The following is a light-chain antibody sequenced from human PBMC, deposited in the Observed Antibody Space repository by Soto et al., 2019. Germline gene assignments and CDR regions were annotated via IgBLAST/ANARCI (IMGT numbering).Light chain of an antibody. J-gene: IGKJ2*01. V-gene: IGKV1-5*03. CDR3: QQYNSRMYT. Sequence: DIQMTQSPSSLSASVGDRVTITCRASQSISSYLHWYQQKPGKAPKLLIYKASSLESGVPSRFSGSGSGTEFTLTISSLQPDDFATYYCQQYNSRMYTFGQGTKVDIK. CDR1: QSISSY. CDR2: KAS.